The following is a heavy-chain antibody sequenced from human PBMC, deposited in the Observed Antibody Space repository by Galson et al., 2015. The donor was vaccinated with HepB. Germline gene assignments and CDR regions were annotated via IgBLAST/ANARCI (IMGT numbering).Heavy chain of an antibody. V-gene: IGHV3-30*18. CDR3: AKDQRFSYYYGLYV. Sequence: SLRLSCAASGSTFTSNAMHWVRQAPGQGLEWVAVISSDGNNKYYGDSVKGRFTITRDNAKNTLSLQMKSLRAEDTAVYYCAKDQRFSYYYGLYVWGQGTAVTVSS. CDR2: ISSDGNNK. J-gene: IGHJ6*02. D-gene: IGHD3-3*01. CDR1: GSTFTSNA.